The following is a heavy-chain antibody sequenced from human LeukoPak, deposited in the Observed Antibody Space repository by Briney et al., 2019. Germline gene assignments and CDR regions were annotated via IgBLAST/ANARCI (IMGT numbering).Heavy chain of an antibody. CDR2: INPNSGGT. CDR3: ARVSLKYSSGWSGGYYFDY. D-gene: IGHD6-19*01. V-gene: IGHV1-2*06. Sequence: GASVKVSCKASGYTFTGYYMRWVRQAPGQGLEWMGRINPNSGGTNYAQKFQGRVTMTRDTSISTAYMELSRLRSDDTAVYYCARVSLKYSSGWSGGYYFDYWGQGTLVTVSS. J-gene: IGHJ4*02. CDR1: GYTFTGYY.